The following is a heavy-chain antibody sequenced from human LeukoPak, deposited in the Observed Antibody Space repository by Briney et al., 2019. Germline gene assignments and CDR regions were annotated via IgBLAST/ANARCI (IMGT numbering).Heavy chain of an antibody. CDR2: IYSGGTT. CDR1: GLTVSNNF. V-gene: IGHV3-53*01. Sequence: GGSLRLSCAASGLTVSNNFMSWVRQAPGKGLELVSLIYSGGTTKYADSVRGRFTISRDNSKNTLYLQMNSLRAEDTAVYYCARDQPVVTPLGYWGQGTLVTVSS. CDR3: ARDQPVVTPLGY. D-gene: IGHD4-23*01. J-gene: IGHJ4*02.